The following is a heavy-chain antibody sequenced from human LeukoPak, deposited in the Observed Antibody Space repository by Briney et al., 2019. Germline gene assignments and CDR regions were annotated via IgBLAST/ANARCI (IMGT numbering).Heavy chain of an antibody. Sequence: GASVKVSCKASGYTFTSYAMHWVRQAPGQRLEWMGWINAGDGNTKYSQKFQGRVTITRDTSASTAYMELSSLRSEDTAVYYCAIPGGYDSWYFDYWGQGTLVTVSS. J-gene: IGHJ4*02. D-gene: IGHD5-12*01. CDR1: GYTFTSYA. CDR3: AIPGGYDSWYFDY. CDR2: INAGDGNT. V-gene: IGHV1-3*01.